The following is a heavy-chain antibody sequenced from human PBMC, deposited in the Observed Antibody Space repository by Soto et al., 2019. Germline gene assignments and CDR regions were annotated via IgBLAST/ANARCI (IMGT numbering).Heavy chain of an antibody. CDR1: SGSIDNVYW. D-gene: IGHD2-2*01. CDR2: TSHDGVT. CDR3: ARGEERVAMPSGY. Sequence: SETLSLTCAVSSGSIDNVYWWSWVRQSPGKGLEWIGETSHDGVTNYNPSLKGRVTISIDTSKNQFYLELSSVTAADTAVYYCARGEERVAMPSGYWGPGPLVTVSS. V-gene: IGHV4-4*02. J-gene: IGHJ4*02.